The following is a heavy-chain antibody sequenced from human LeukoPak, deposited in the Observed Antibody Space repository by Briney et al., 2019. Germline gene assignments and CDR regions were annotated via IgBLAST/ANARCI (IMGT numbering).Heavy chain of an antibody. J-gene: IGHJ6*02. Sequence: GGSLRLSCAASGFTVSSNYMSWVRQAPGKGLEWVSVIYSGGSTYYADSVKGRFTISRDNSKNTLYLQMNSLRAEDTAVYYCARDRYSGSYYGMDVWGQGTTVTVSS. D-gene: IGHD1-26*01. CDR3: ARDRYSGSYYGMDV. V-gene: IGHV3-66*01. CDR1: GFTVSSNY. CDR2: IYSGGST.